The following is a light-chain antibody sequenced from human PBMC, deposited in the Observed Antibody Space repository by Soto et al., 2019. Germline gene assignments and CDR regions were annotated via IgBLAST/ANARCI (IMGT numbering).Light chain of an antibody. V-gene: IGLV2-8*01. CDR3: SSYAGSTPR. Sequence: QSALTQPPSASGSPGQSVTISCTGTSSDVGGYNYVSWYQQHPGKAPKLMIYEVSKRPSGVPDRFSGSKSGNTASLTVSGLQAEDEADYYCSSYAGSTPRFGGGTQLTVL. J-gene: IGLJ2*01. CDR2: EVS. CDR1: SSDVGGYNY.